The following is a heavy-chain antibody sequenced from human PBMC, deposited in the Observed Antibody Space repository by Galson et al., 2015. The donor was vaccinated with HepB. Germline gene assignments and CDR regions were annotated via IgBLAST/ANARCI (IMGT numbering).Heavy chain of an antibody. Sequence: SLRLSCAGSGFTFSRYAMHWVRQAPGKGLEYVASITGNGDGAYYANSVKGRFSISRDNSENTLYLQMGSLRPEDMAVYYCSRGQHNGNYFGGDDVWGQGTMVTVSS. J-gene: IGHJ3*01. CDR2: ITGNGDGA. D-gene: IGHD2/OR15-2a*01. CDR1: GFTFSRYA. CDR3: SRGQHNGNYFGGDDV. V-gene: IGHV3-64*01.